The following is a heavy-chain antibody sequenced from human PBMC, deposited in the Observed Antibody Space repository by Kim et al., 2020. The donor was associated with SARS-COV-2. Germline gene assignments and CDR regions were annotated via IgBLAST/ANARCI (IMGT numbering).Heavy chain of an antibody. CDR2: TRNKANSYTT. Sequence: GGSLRLSCAASGFTFSDHYMDWVRQAPGKGLEWVGRTRNKANSYTTEYAASVKGRFTISRDDSKNSLYLQMNSLKTEDTAVYYCARVGATEWGQGTLVTVSS. J-gene: IGHJ4*02. V-gene: IGHV3-72*01. D-gene: IGHD1-26*01. CDR1: GFTFSDHY. CDR3: ARVGATE.